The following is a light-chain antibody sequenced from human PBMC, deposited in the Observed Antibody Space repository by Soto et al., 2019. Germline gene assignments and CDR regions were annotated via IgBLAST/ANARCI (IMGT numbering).Light chain of an antibody. Sequence: SYELTQPPSLSVAPGQTARITCGGNNIGSKSVHWYQQKPGQAPALVVYDDRDRPSGIPERFSGSNSGNTAILTISRVEAGDEADYYCQVWDNNSDDGVFGTGTKVTV. J-gene: IGLJ1*01. V-gene: IGLV3-21*02. CDR3: QVWDNNSDDGV. CDR2: DDR. CDR1: NIGSKS.